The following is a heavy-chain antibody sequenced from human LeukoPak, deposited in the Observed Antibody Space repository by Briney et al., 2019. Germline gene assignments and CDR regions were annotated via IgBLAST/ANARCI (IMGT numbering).Heavy chain of an antibody. J-gene: IGHJ6*04. V-gene: IGHV1-69*01. CDR3: ASTDYDILTGYPHYYYGMDV. D-gene: IGHD3-9*01. CDR2: IIPIFSTA. Sequence: ASVKVSCKASGGTFSSYAISWVRQAPGQGLEWMGGIIPIFSTANYAKKFQGRVAITADESTSTPYMELSSLRSEDTAVYYCASTDYDILTGYPHYYYGMDVWGKGTTVTVSS. CDR1: GGTFSSYA.